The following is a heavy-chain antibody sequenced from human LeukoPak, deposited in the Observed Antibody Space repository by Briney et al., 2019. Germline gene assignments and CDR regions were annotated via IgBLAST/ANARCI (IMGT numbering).Heavy chain of an antibody. CDR2: IIPIFGTA. Sequence: SVKVSCKASGGTFSSYAISWVRQAPGQGLERMGGIIPIFGTANYAQKFQGRVTITADESTSTAYMELSSLRSEDTAVYYCASGYCSSTSCYFHYYYYMDVWGKGTTVTVSS. J-gene: IGHJ6*03. D-gene: IGHD2-2*03. CDR3: ASGYCSSTSCYFHYYYYMDV. CDR1: GGTFSSYA. V-gene: IGHV1-69*01.